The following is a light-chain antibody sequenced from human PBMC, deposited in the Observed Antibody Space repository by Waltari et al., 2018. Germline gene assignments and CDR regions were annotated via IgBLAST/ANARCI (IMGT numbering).Light chain of an antibody. CDR3: SSFAGSNVV. V-gene: IGLV2-8*01. CDR2: EVS. CDR1: RSDVGGNNY. J-gene: IGLJ2*01. Sequence: QSALTQPPSASGSPGQSVTISCPGTRSDVGGNNYVSWYQQHPGKAPKLMIYEVSKRPSGVSDRFSGSKSGNTASLTVSGLQADDEADYYCSSFAGSNVVFGGGTQLTVL.